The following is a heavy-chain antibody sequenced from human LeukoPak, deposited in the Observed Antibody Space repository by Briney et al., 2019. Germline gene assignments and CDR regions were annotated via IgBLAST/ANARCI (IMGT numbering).Heavy chain of an antibody. D-gene: IGHD3-10*01. V-gene: IGHV1-69*04. CDR1: GGTFSSYA. J-gene: IGHJ6*02. CDR3: AASMVRGVIITAYYYYGMDV. Sequence: VASVKVSCKASGGTFSSYAISWVRQAPGQGLEWMGRIIPILGIANYAQKFQGRVTITTDKSTSTAYMELSSLRSEDTAVYYCAASMVRGVIITAYYYYGMDVWGQGTTVTVSS. CDR2: IIPILGIA.